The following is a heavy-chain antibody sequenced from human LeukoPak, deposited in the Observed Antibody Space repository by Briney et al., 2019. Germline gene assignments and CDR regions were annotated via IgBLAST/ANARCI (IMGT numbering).Heavy chain of an antibody. D-gene: IGHD3-16*02. V-gene: IGHV1-24*01. Sequence: ASVKVSCKVSGYTLTELSMHWVRQAPGKGLERMGGFAPEDGETIYAQKFQGRVTMTEDTSTDTAYMELSSLRSEDTAVYYCATVLYVWGSYRSNWFDPWGQGTLVTVSS. J-gene: IGHJ5*02. CDR1: GYTLTELS. CDR2: FAPEDGET. CDR3: ATVLYVWGSYRSNWFDP.